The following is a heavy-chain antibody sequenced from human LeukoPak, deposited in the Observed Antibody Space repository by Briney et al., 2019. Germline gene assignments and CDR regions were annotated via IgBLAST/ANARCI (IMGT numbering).Heavy chain of an antibody. V-gene: IGHV1-46*01. D-gene: IGHD4-17*01. CDR3: ARDQASSDGDYVTYYFDY. CDR2: INPSGGST. CDR1: GYTFTSYY. J-gene: IGHJ4*02. Sequence: ASVKVSCKASGYTFTSYYMHWVRQAPGQGLEWMGIINPSGGSTSYAQKFQGRVTMTRDTSTSTVYMELSSLRSEDTAVYYCARDQASSDGDYVTYYFDYWGQGTLDTVSS.